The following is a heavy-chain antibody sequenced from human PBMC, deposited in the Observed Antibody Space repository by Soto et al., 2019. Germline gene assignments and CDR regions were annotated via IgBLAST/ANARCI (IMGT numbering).Heavy chain of an antibody. CDR3: VKGFILTAYGMDV. D-gene: IGHD3-9*01. CDR2: ISSNGGST. V-gene: IGHV3-64D*06. Sequence: GGSLRLSCSASGFTFSTYAIHWVRQAPGKGLEYVSAISSNGGSTYYADSVKGRFTISRDNSENTLYLQMSSLRAEDTAVFYCVKGFILTAYGMDVWGQGTTVTVS. CDR1: GFTFSTYA. J-gene: IGHJ6*02.